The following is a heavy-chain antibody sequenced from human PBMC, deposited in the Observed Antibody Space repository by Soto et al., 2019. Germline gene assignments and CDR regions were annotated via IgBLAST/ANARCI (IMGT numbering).Heavy chain of an antibody. CDR3: ARVSEGGTFPFDY. V-gene: IGHV1-18*01. CDR2: ISGYKGNT. J-gene: IGHJ4*02. Sequence: QVQLVQSGAEVRKPGASVKVSCKASGYSFISSGISWVRQAPGQGLEWMGWISGYKGNTNYAQRLQGRVTMATDTSTSTAYMELRSLRSDDTAVYYCARVSEGGTFPFDYWGRGTLVTVSS. CDR1: GYSFISSG. D-gene: IGHD3-16*01.